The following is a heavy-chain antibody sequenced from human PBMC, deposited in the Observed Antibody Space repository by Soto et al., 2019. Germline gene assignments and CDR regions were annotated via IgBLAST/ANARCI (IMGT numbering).Heavy chain of an antibody. CDR2: INAGNGNT. CDR3: ARAIVVVTPPYY. Sequence: GASVKVSCKASGYTFTSYAMHWVRQAPGQRLEWMGWINAGNGNTKYSQKFQGRVTITRDTSASTAYMELSSLRSEDTAVYYCARAIVVVTPPYYWGQGSLVIVSS. V-gene: IGHV1-3*01. CDR1: GYTFTSYA. D-gene: IGHD3-22*01. J-gene: IGHJ4*02.